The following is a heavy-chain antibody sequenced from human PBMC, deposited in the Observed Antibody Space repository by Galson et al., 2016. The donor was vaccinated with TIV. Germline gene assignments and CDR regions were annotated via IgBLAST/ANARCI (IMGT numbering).Heavy chain of an antibody. Sequence: LRLSCAASGFTVSTYYISWVRQAPGRGLEWVSVLYVGGTTYYTDSVKGRFTISRDISKNTLYLQLDALRAEDTAVYYCARAWGSNWNYFDYWGQGTLVTVSS. D-gene: IGHD1-1*01. CDR1: GFTVSTYY. J-gene: IGHJ4*02. CDR2: LYVGGTT. V-gene: IGHV3-53*01. CDR3: ARAWGSNWNYFDY.